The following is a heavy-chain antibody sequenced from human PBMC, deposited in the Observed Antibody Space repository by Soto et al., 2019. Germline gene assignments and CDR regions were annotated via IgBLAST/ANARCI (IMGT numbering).Heavy chain of an antibody. J-gene: IGHJ5*02. CDR2: IIPIFGTA. CDR1: GGTFSRYA. Sequence: GASVKVSCKASGGTFSRYAISWVRQATGQGLEWMGGIIPIFGTANYAQKFQGRVTITADESTSTAYMELSSLRSEDTAVYYCARLAVAGTISWFDPWGQGTLVTVSS. D-gene: IGHD6-19*01. V-gene: IGHV1-69*13. CDR3: ARLAVAGTISWFDP.